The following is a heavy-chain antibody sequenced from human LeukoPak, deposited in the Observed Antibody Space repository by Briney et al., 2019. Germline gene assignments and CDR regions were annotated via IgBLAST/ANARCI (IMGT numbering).Heavy chain of an antibody. J-gene: IGHJ4*02. D-gene: IGHD4-17*01. CDR2: ISGSGGST. CDR3: AKEPNDYGDYYFDY. CDR1: GFTFSSYW. Sequence: TGGSLRLSCAASGFTFSSYWMHWVRQAPGKGLEWVSAISGSGGSTYYADSVKGRFTISRDNSKNTLYLQMNSLRAEDTAVYYCAKEPNDYGDYYFDYWGQGTLVTGSS. V-gene: IGHV3-23*01.